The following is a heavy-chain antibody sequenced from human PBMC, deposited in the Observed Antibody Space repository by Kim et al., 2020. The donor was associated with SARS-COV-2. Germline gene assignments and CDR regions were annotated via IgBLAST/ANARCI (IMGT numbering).Heavy chain of an antibody. V-gene: IGHV1-18*04. D-gene: IGHD5-12*01. CDR1: GYTFTSYG. Sequence: ASVKVSCKASGYTFTSYGISWVRQAPGQGLEWMGWISAYNGNTNYAQKLQGRVTMTTDTSTSTAYMELRSLRSDDTAVYYCARSGYGGNFGRSAFDIWGQGTMVTVSS. J-gene: IGHJ3*02. CDR2: ISAYNGNT. CDR3: ARSGYGGNFGRSAFDI.